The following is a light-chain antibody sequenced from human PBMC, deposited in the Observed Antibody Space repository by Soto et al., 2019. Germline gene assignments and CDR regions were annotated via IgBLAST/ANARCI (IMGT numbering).Light chain of an antibody. CDR2: GAS. Sequence: EIVMRQSPATLSVSPGERATLSCRASQSVSNNLAWYQQKPGQAPRLLIYGASTRATGIPARFSGSGSGTEFTLTISSLQSADFAVYYCQQYNTWSPLTFGGGTKVETK. J-gene: IGKJ4*01. CDR3: QQYNTWSPLT. CDR1: QSVSNN. V-gene: IGKV3-15*01.